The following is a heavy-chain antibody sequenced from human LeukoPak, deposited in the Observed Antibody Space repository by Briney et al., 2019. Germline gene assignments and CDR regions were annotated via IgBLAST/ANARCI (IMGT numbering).Heavy chain of an antibody. CDR3: ARDGEDGYSYGYGWFDP. Sequence: ASVKVSCKASGYTFTGYYMHWVRQAPGQGLEWMGWVNPNSGGTNYAQKFQGRVTMTRDMSISTAYMELSRLRSDDTAVYYCARDGEDGYSYGYGWFDPWGQGTLVTVSS. CDR2: VNPNSGGT. J-gene: IGHJ5*02. V-gene: IGHV1-2*02. D-gene: IGHD5-18*01. CDR1: GYTFTGYY.